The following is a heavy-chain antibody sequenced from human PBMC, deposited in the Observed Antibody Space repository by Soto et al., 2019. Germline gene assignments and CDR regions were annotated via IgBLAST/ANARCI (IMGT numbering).Heavy chain of an antibody. D-gene: IGHD3-10*01. CDR1: GGSFSGYY. CDR2: INHSGST. V-gene: IGHV4-34*01. CDR3: AATYYYGSGSYYNPHFDY. Sequence: SETLSLTCAVYGGSFSGYYWTWIRQPPGKGLEWIGEINHSGSTNYNPSLKSRVTISVDTSKDQFSLKLSSVTAADTAVYYCAATYYYGSGSYYNPHFDYWGQGTLVTVSS. J-gene: IGHJ4*02.